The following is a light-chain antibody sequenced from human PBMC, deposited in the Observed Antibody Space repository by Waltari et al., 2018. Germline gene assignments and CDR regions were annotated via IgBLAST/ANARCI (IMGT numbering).Light chain of an antibody. J-gene: IGLJ3*02. CDR3: QTWGTGIRV. Sequence: QLVLTQSPSASASLGASVKLTCTLSSGPSNSAIAWHQQQPGKGPRYLMKLNSDGTHNKGDGIPDRFSGSSSGAERYLTISSLQSEDEADYYCQTWGTGIRVFGGGTKLTVL. CDR2: LNSDGTH. V-gene: IGLV4-69*01. CDR1: SGPSNSA.